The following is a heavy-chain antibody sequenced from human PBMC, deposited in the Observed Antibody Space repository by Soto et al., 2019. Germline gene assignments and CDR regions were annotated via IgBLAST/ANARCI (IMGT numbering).Heavy chain of an antibody. CDR1: GFTFSSSA. CDR3: AADMAPTDMYNWFDP. J-gene: IGHJ5*02. Sequence: QTQLVQSGPEVKKPGTSVKVSCKASGFTFSSSAIQWVRQARGQRLEWIGWIVVGSGNTKYAQKFQERLTMTRDMSTSTAYMELSSLRSEDTAVYYCAADMAPTDMYNWFDPRGQGTLVTVSS. D-gene: IGHD1-1*01. CDR2: IVVGSGNT. V-gene: IGHV1-58*02.